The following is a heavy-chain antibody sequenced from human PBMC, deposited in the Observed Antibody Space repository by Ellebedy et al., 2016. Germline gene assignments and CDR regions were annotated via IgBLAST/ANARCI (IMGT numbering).Heavy chain of an antibody. CDR2: IYYSGST. D-gene: IGHD6-19*01. J-gene: IGHJ4*02. CDR3: AREGSGWYGLDY. Sequence: SETLSLTXTVSGGSISSYYWSWIRQHPGKGLEWIGYIYYSGSTYYNPSLKSRVTISVDTSKNQFSLKLSPVTAADTAVYYCAREGSGWYGLDYWGQGTLVTVSS. V-gene: IGHV4-59*06. CDR1: GGSISSYY.